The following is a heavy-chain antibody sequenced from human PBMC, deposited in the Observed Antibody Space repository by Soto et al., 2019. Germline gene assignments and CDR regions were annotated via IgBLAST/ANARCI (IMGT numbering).Heavy chain of an antibody. V-gene: IGHV3-23*01. CDR1: GFTFSSYA. CDR3: AKDQGYSSGWYPQGNEKYGMDV. D-gene: IGHD6-19*01. J-gene: IGHJ6*02. Sequence: EVQMLESGGGLVQPGGSLRLSCAASGFTFSSYAMSWVRQAPGKGLEWVSAISVSGGSTYYADSVKGRFTISRDNSKNTLYLQMNMLRAEDTAVYYCAKDQGYSSGWYPQGNEKYGMDVWGQGTTVTVSS. CDR2: ISVSGGST.